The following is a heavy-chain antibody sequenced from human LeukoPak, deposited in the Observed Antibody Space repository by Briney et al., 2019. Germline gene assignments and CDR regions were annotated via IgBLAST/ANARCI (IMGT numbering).Heavy chain of an antibody. CDR3: ARDGLGVMDV. CDR1: GFTFSNYN. J-gene: IGHJ6*02. Sequence: PGGSLRLSCAASGFTFSNYNMNWVRQAPGKGLEWVSYISSGSSTMNYADSVKGRFTISRDNGKNSLYLQMNSLRDEDTAVYYCARDGLGVMDVWGQGTTVTVSS. V-gene: IGHV3-48*02. D-gene: IGHD2-8*01. CDR2: ISSGSSTM.